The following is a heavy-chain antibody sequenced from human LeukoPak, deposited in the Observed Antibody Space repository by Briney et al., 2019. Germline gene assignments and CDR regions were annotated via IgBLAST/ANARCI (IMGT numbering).Heavy chain of an antibody. CDR3: ARGVGIPAYYDFWSGYYHFDY. Sequence: SETLSLTCAVYGGSFSGYYWSWIRQPPGKGLEWIGEINHSGSTNYNPSLKSRVTISVDTSKNQFSLKLSSVTAADTAVYYCARGVGIPAYYDFWSGYYHFDYWGQGTLVTVSS. J-gene: IGHJ4*02. CDR1: GGSFSGYY. CDR2: INHSGST. D-gene: IGHD3-3*01. V-gene: IGHV4-34*01.